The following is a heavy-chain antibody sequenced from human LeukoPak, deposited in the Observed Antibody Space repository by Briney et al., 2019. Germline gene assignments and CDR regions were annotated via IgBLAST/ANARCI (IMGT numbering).Heavy chain of an antibody. CDR2: IYSGGST. J-gene: IGHJ4*02. CDR3: ARETLAGYSSR. V-gene: IGHV3-53*04. CDR1: GLTVSSNY. Sequence: PGGSLRLSCAASGLTVSSNYMSWVRQAPGKGLEWVSVIYSGGSTYYADSVKGRFTISRHNSKNTLYLQMNSLRAEDTAVYYCARETLAGYSSRWGQGTLVTVSS. D-gene: IGHD6-13*01.